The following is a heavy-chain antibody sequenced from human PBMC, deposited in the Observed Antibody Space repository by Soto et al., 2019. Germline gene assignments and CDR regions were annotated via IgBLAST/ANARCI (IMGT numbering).Heavy chain of an antibody. V-gene: IGHV1-69*13. J-gene: IGHJ6*02. CDR2: IIPIFGTA. Sequence: SVKVSCKSSGGTFSSYAISWVRQAPGQGLEWMGGIIPIFGTANYAQKFQGRVTITADESTSTAYMELSSLRSEDTAVYYCARSAAAKYYYYYGMDVWGQGTTVTVSS. CDR3: ARSAAAKYYYYYGMDV. CDR1: GGTFSSYA. D-gene: IGHD2-2*01.